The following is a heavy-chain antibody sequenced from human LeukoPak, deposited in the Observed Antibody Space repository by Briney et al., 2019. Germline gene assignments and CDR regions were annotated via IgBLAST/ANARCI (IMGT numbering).Heavy chain of an antibody. CDR3: ARWGSIAVARFDY. D-gene: IGHD6-6*01. CDR1: GGSISSYY. J-gene: IGHJ4*02. V-gene: IGHV4-59*01. CDR2: IYYSGST. Sequence: SETLSLTCTVSGGSISSYYWSWIRQPPGKGLEWIGYIYYSGSTNYNPSLKSRVNISVDTSKNQFSLNLTSVTAADTAVYYCARWGSIAVARFDYWGQGTLVTVSS.